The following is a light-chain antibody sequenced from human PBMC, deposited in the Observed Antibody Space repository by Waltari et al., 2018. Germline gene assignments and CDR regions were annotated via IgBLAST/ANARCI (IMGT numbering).Light chain of an antibody. Sequence: EIVLTQSPGTLSLSLGASDTLSCRGSQSIGRYLVWYQQKPGQAPRLLIYGASSRAAGIPDRFSGSGSGTDFSLTISRLEPEDFAVYYCQNHERLPAVFGQGTKVEIK. J-gene: IGKJ1*01. CDR1: QSIGRY. CDR3: QNHERLPAV. CDR2: GAS. V-gene: IGKV3-20*01.